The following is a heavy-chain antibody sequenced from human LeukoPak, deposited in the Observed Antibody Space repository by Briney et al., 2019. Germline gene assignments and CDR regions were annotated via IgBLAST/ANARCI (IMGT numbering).Heavy chain of an antibody. CDR3: AMSLYSGAYVT. CDR2: INPDASTT. Sequence: GGSLRLSCAASEFTFSAYWVHWVRQAPGKGLVWVSLINPDASTTVYADSVKGRFTISRDNAKNTLYLQMNSLRAEDTAVYYCAMSLYSGAYVTWGQGTLVTVSS. D-gene: IGHD1-26*01. V-gene: IGHV3-74*01. CDR1: EFTFSAYW. J-gene: IGHJ5*02.